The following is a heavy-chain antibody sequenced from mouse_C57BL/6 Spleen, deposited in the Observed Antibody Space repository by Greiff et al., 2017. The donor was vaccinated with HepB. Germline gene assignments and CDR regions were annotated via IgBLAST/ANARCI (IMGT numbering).Heavy chain of an antibody. Sequence: QVQLQQSGAELARPGASVKLSCKASGYTFTSYGISWVKQRTGQGLEWIGEIYPRSGNTYYNEKFKGKATLTADKSSSTAYMELRSLTSEDSAVYFCAGTGTGFAYWGQGTLVTVSA. CDR1: GYTFTSYG. CDR2: IYPRSGNT. CDR3: AGTGTGFAY. J-gene: IGHJ3*01. D-gene: IGHD4-1*01. V-gene: IGHV1-81*01.